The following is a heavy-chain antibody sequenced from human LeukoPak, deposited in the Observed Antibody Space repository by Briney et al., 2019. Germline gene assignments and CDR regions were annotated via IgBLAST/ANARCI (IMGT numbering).Heavy chain of an antibody. CDR3: ARLSIASPSTFDY. Sequence: GGSLRLSCSASGFTFSSYWMSWVRQAPGKGLEWVANIKQDGSEKYYVDSVKGRFTISRDNAKKSLYLQMNSLRAEDTAVYYCARLSIASPSTFDYWGQGTLVTVSS. CDR2: IKQDGSEK. CDR1: GFTFSSYW. V-gene: IGHV3-7*01. J-gene: IGHJ4*02. D-gene: IGHD6-6*01.